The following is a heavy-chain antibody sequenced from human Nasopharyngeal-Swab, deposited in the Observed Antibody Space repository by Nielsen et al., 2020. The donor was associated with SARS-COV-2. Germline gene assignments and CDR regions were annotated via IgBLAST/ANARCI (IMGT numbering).Heavy chain of an antibody. CDR3: ARGVTQLWLRY. V-gene: IGHV7-4-1*02. CDR1: AYTFTSDA. D-gene: IGHD5-18*01. Sequence: ASLKVSCKASAYTFTSDAMNWVRQAPGQGLEWMAWINTNTGNPTYAQGFTGRFVFSLDTSVSTAYLQISSLKAEDTAVYYCARGVTQLWLRYWGQGTLVTVSS. J-gene: IGHJ4*02. CDR2: INTNTGNP.